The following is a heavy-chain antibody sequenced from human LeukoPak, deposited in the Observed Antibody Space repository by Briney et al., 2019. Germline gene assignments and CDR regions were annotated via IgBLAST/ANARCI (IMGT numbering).Heavy chain of an antibody. J-gene: IGHJ5*02. CDR3: ARDRFVLRFLRGFDP. D-gene: IGHD3-3*01. CDR2: INPNSGGT. Sequence: ASVKVSCKASGYTFTGYYMHWVRQAPGQGLEWVGWINPNSGGTNYAQKFQGRVTMTRDTSISTAYMELSRLRSDDTAVYYCARDRFVLRFLRGFDPWGQGTLVTVSS. CDR1: GYTFTGYY. V-gene: IGHV1-2*02.